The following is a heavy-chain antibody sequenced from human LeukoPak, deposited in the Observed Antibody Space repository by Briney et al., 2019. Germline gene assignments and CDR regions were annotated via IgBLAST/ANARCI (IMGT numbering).Heavy chain of an antibody. V-gene: IGHV4-59*12. CDR1: GGSFSSNY. D-gene: IGHD3-10*01. Sequence: SETLSLTCTVSGGSFSSNYWSWIRQPSGKGLEGIGYIYYSGSTNYSPSLKSRVTISVDTSKNQFSLILRSVTAADTAIYYCARERRDYFGSESKIRRLENYFDPWGQGTLVIVSS. CDR3: ARERRDYFGSESKIRRLENYFDP. J-gene: IGHJ5*02. CDR2: IYYSGST.